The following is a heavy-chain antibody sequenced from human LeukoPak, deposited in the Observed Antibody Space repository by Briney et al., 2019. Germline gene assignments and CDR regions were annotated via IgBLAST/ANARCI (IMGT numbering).Heavy chain of an antibody. CDR2: ISSSSSYI. D-gene: IGHD3-10*01. CDR1: GFTFSSYS. J-gene: IGHJ4*02. Sequence: GRSLRLSCAASGFTFSSYSMNWVRQAPGKGLEWVSSISSSSSYIYYADSVKGRFTISRDNAKNSLYLQMNSLRAEDTAVYYCARVRYYFDYWGQGTLVTVSS. V-gene: IGHV3-21*04. CDR3: ARVRYYFDY.